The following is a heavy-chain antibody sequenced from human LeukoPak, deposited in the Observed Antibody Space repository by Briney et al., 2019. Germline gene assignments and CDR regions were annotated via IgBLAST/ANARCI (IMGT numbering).Heavy chain of an antibody. CDR1: GYTFTSYD. J-gene: IGHJ4*02. Sequence: WASVKVSCKASGYTFTSYDISWVRQATGQGLEWMGWMNPNSGNTGYAQKFQGRVTMTRNTSISTAYMELSSLRSEDTAVYYCARVVVGATQKMDYWGQGTLVTVSS. CDR3: ARVVVGATQKMDY. V-gene: IGHV1-8*01. CDR2: MNPNSGNT. D-gene: IGHD1-26*01.